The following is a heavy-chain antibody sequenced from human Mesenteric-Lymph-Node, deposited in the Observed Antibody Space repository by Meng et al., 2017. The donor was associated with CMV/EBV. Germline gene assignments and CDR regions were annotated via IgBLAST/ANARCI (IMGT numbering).Heavy chain of an antibody. Sequence: SETLSLTCTVSGGSISSSSYYWGWIRQPPGKGLEWIVSIYYSGSTYYNPSLKSRVTIPVDTSKNQFSLKLSSVTAADTAVYYCARDVFASYLLDYWGQGTLVTVSS. CDR3: ARDVFASYLLDY. CDR1: GGSISSSSYY. V-gene: IGHV4-39*07. CDR2: IYYSGST. D-gene: IGHD3-3*01. J-gene: IGHJ4*02.